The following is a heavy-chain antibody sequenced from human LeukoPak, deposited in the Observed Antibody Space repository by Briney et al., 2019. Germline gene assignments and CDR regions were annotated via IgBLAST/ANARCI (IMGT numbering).Heavy chain of an antibody. CDR2: TSSSGSTI. Sequence: GGSLRLSCAVSGFPFSSYEMNWVRQAPGKGLEWVSLTSSSGSTIYYADSVKGRFTISRDNAKNSLYLQMNSLRAEDTAVYYCARLFSTAQYWGQGTLVTVSS. V-gene: IGHV3-48*03. CDR3: ARLFSTAQY. D-gene: IGHD2-21*01. CDR1: GFPFSSYE. J-gene: IGHJ4*02.